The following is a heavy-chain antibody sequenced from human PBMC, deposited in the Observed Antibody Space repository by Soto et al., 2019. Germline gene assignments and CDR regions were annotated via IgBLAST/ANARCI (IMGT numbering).Heavy chain of an antibody. J-gene: IGHJ4*02. V-gene: IGHV3-53*01. CDR2: IYRHLSG. Sequence: PGGSLRLSCESSRFRASATYMRWVRHSPGTGLEXVSVIYRHLSGSPADSVHFRYTISRDNSKHTVYLQMNKMRADDTGVYYCARGEEWGWRHYFDLWGQGPPVTVSS. CDR1: RFRASATY. CDR3: ARGEEWGWRHYFDL. D-gene: IGHD3-3*01.